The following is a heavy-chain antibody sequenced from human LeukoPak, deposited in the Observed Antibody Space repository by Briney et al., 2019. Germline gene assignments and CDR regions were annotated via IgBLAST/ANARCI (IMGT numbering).Heavy chain of an antibody. CDR1: GGTFSSYA. V-gene: IGHV1-69*05. D-gene: IGHD3-22*01. CDR2: IIPIFGTA. Sequence: GASVKVSCKASGGTFSSYAISWVRQAPGQGLEWMGGIIPIFGTANYAQKFQGRDTITTDESTSTAYMELSSLRSEDTAVYYCARDQGGYYDSSGYFDYRGQGTLVTVSS. J-gene: IGHJ4*02. CDR3: ARDQGGYYDSSGYFDY.